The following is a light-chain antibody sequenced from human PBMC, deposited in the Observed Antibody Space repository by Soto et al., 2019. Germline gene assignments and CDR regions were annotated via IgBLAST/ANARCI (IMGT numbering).Light chain of an antibody. CDR2: AAS. Sequence: DIQMTQSPSSVSASVGDRVTFTCRASQDISGWLAWYQQKPGRAPKLLIYAASTLENGVPSRFSGSGSETDFTLTISSLQPEDSATYFCQQADSFPSITFGQGTRLEIK. CDR1: QDISGW. V-gene: IGKV1D-12*01. J-gene: IGKJ5*01. CDR3: QQADSFPSIT.